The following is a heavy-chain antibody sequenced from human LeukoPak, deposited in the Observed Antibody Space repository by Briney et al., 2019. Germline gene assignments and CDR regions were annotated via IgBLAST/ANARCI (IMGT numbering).Heavy chain of an antibody. Sequence: PSETLSLTRTVSGGPISSRSYYGGWVRQPPGRGLEWYGCIYYSGNTSYNPSFKRRVTISVDTSKNQFSLKLSSVTAADTAVYYCARGREVFWVYYFDYWGQGTLVTVSS. J-gene: IGHJ4*02. CDR2: IYYSGNT. V-gene: IGHV4-39*01. D-gene: IGHD3-3*01. CDR1: GGPISSRSYY. CDR3: ARGREVFWVYYFDY.